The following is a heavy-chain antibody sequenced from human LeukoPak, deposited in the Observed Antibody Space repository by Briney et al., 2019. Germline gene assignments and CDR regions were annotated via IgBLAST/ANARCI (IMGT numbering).Heavy chain of an antibody. Sequence: ASVKVSCKASGYTFTSYAMHWVRQAPGQRLEWMGWINAGNGNTKYSQEFQGRVTITRDTSASTAYMELSSLRSEDMAVYYFARGGTLTGYFDYWVQGTLVTVSS. CDR2: INAGNGNT. V-gene: IGHV1-3*03. J-gene: IGHJ4*02. D-gene: IGHD7-27*01. CDR3: ARGGTLTGYFDY. CDR1: GYTFTSYA.